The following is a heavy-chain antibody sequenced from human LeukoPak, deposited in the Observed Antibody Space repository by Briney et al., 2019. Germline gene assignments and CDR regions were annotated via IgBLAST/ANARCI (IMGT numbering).Heavy chain of an antibody. V-gene: IGHV3-11*03. CDR1: GLTFSDYY. CDR3: ARNLGSDYYYGIDV. CDR2: ITSSSSYT. J-gene: IGHJ6*02. D-gene: IGHD3-16*01. Sequence: GGSLRLSCAASGLTFSDYYMSWIRQAPGKGLEWVSYITSSSSYTNYADSVKGRFTISRDNAKNSLYLQMNRLRAEDMAVYYCARNLGSDYYYGIDVWGQGTTVTVSS.